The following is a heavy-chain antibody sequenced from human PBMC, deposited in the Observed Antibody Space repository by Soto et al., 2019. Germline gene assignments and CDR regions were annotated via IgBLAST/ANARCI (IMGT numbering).Heavy chain of an antibody. CDR3: TTGYCTNGVCPEYYYYGMDV. CDR1: GGSFSGYY. Sequence: PSETLSLTCAVYGGSFSGYYWSWIRQPPGKGLEWIGEINHSGSTNYNSSLKSRVTISVDTSKNQFFLKLSSVTAADTAVYYCTTGYCTNGVCPEYYYYGMDVWGQGTTVTVSS. V-gene: IGHV4-34*01. D-gene: IGHD2-8*01. J-gene: IGHJ6*02. CDR2: INHSGST.